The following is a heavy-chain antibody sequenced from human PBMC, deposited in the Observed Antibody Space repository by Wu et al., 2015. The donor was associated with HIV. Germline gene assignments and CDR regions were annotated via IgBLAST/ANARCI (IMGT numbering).Heavy chain of an antibody. CDR2: IIPIFGTA. CDR1: GGTFSSYA. CDR3: ARVSTPDILTGYSHLSYMDV. Sequence: QVQLVQSGAEVKKPGSSVKVSCKASGGTFSSYAISWVRQAPGQGLEWMGGIIPIFGTANYAQKFQGRVTITADESTSTAYMELSSLRSEDTAVYYCARVSTPDILTGYSHLSYMDVWGKGTTVTVSS. J-gene: IGHJ6*03. D-gene: IGHD3-9*01. V-gene: IGHV1-69*12.